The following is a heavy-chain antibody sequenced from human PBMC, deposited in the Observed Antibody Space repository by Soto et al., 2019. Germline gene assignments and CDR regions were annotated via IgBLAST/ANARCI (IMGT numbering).Heavy chain of an antibody. D-gene: IGHD3-22*01. CDR1: GGSISSYY. Sequence: PSETLSLTCTVSGGSISSYYLSWIRQPPGKGLEWIGYIYYSGSANYNPSLKSRVTISVDTSKNQFSLKLSSVTAADTAVYYCARHLLLYYYDSSGYYLRDAFDIWGQGTMVTVSS. V-gene: IGHV4-59*08. J-gene: IGHJ3*02. CDR3: ARHLLLYYYDSSGYYLRDAFDI. CDR2: IYYSGSA.